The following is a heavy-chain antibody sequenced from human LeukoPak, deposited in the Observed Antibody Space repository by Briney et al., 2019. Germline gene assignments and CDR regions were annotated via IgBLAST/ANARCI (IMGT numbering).Heavy chain of an antibody. J-gene: IGHJ6*03. D-gene: IGHD6-19*01. CDR2: IRASGDTT. V-gene: IGHV3-23*01. CDR3: AKNFASAWDYYMDV. Sequence: GGSLRLSCTASGFTFSNYAMSWVRQAPGKGLQWVSDIRASGDTTHYADSVKGRFTISRDNSKNTLYLQMNSLRAEDTAVYYCAKNFASAWDYYMDVWGKGTTVTVSS. CDR1: GFTFSNYA.